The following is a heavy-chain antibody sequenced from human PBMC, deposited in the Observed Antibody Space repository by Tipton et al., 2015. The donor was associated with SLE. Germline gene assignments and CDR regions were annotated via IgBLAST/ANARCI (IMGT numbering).Heavy chain of an antibody. CDR2: IIPILGIA. V-gene: IGHV1-69*09. J-gene: IGHJ4*02. D-gene: IGHD1-26*01. Sequence: QLVQSGAEVKKPGSSVKVSCKASGGTFSSYTISWVRQAPGQGLEWMGRIIPILGIANYAQKFQGRVTITADKSTSTAYMELSSLRSEDTAVYYCARDKVGATRTFDYWGQGTLVTVSS. CDR1: GGTFSSYT. CDR3: ARDKVGATRTFDY.